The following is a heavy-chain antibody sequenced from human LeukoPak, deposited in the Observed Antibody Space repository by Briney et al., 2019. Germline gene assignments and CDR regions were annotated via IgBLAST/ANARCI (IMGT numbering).Heavy chain of an antibody. CDR1: GFTFTSYW. V-gene: IGHV3-74*01. J-gene: IGHJ3*02. CDR2: IKSDGSST. D-gene: IGHD6-19*01. Sequence: PGGSLRLSCAASGFTFTSYWMSWVRQAPGKGLVWVSHIKSDGSSTNYADSVKGRFTISRDNAKNTLYLQMNSLRAEDTAVYYCARGLVRVYSSSPRPFDIWGQGTMVTVSS. CDR3: ARGLVRVYSSSPRPFDI.